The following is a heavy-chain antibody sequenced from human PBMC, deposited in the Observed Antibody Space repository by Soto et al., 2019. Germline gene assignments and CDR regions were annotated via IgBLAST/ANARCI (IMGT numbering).Heavy chain of an antibody. Sequence: PSETLSLTCTVSGVSMSTSYWNWIRQPPGKGLEWIGSIYYSGTTKYNPSLQSRVTISVDTSKNQFSLNLTSVTAADTAVYYCARDAGGGYNWFDPWGQGTLVTVSS. CDR1: GVSMSTSY. D-gene: IGHD3-10*01. CDR3: ARDAGGGYNWFDP. CDR2: IYYSGTT. J-gene: IGHJ5*02. V-gene: IGHV4-59*01.